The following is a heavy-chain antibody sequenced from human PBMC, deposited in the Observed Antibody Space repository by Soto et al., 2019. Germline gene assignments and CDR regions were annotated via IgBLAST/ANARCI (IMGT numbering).Heavy chain of an antibody. D-gene: IGHD3-9*01. CDR2: ISSKAGTS. CDR1: GYIFNNFG. J-gene: IGHJ4*02. CDR3: ARDIDFDIDY. Sequence: QVQLVQSGAEVQKPGASVKVSCKTSGYIFNNFGITWVRQATGLGLEWLGWISSKAGTSNFAQKFQGRVTMTTDTSTSTAYMELSSLTFDASAVYFCARDIDFDIDYWGQGPLVTVS. V-gene: IGHV1-18*01.